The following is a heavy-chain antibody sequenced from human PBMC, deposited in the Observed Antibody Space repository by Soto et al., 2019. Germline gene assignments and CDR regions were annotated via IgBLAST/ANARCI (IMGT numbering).Heavy chain of an antibody. J-gene: IGHJ4*02. CDR1: GYTFTRYY. CDR3: AREPGYYDSSGYGIAYSDY. D-gene: IGHD3-22*01. Sequence: ASVKVSCKASGYTFTRYYMHWVRQAPGQGLEWMGWINPNSGGTNYAQKFQGRVTMTRDTSISTAYMELSRLRSDDTAVYYCAREPGYYDSSGYGIAYSDYWGQGTLVTVSS. V-gene: IGHV1-2*02. CDR2: INPNSGGT.